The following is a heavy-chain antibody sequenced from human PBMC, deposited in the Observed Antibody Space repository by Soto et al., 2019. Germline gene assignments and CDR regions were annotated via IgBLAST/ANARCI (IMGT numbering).Heavy chain of an antibody. CDR3: ARDSRSCSGGSCDVNWFDP. D-gene: IGHD2-15*01. V-gene: IGHV4-31*03. CDR2: IYYSGST. CDR1: GGSISSGGYY. Sequence: SETLSLTCTVSGGSISSGGYYWSWIRQHPGKGLEWIGYIYYSGSTYYNPSLKSRVTISVDTSKNQFSLKLSSVTAADTAVYYCARDSRSCSGGSCDVNWFDPWGQGTLVTVSS. J-gene: IGHJ5*02.